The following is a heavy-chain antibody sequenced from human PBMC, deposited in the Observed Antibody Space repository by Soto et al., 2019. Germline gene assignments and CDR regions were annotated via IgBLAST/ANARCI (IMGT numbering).Heavy chain of an antibody. J-gene: IGHJ3*02. CDR3: ARVMGATRTDAFDI. D-gene: IGHD1-26*01. CDR1: GFTFSSYW. Sequence: GGSLRLSCAASGFTFSSYWMHWVRQPPGKGLVWVSRINSDGSSTSYADSVKGRFTISRDNAKNTLYLQMNSLRAEDTAVYYCARVMGATRTDAFDIWGQGTMVTVSS. V-gene: IGHV3-74*01. CDR2: INSDGSST.